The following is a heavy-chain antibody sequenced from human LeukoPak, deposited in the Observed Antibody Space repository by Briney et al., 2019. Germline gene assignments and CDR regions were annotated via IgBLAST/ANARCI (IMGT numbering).Heavy chain of an antibody. CDR2: IYSGGST. V-gene: IGHV3-53*01. Sequence: GGSLRLSCAASGFTVSSNHMSWVRQAPGKGLEWVSVIYSGGSTDYADSVKGRFTISRDNLKNTLYLQMNSLRAEDTVVYYCARGPAGYNWGQGTLVTFSS. D-gene: IGHD1-1*01. J-gene: IGHJ4*02. CDR3: ARGPAGYN. CDR1: GFTVSSNH.